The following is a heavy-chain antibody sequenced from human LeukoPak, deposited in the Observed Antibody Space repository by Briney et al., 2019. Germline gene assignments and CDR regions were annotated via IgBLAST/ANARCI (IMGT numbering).Heavy chain of an antibody. Sequence: GSLRLSCAASGFTFNSYWMSWVRQAPGKGLEWVANIDPDGGEKQYGDSVKGRFTTSRDNAKNSLYLQMNSLRAEDTAIYYCARIYYFGDNNWRYFDNWGQGTLVTVSS. D-gene: IGHD3-10*01. V-gene: IGHV3-7*01. CDR2: IDPDGGEK. CDR1: GFTFNSYW. J-gene: IGHJ4*02. CDR3: ARIYYFGDNNWRYFDN.